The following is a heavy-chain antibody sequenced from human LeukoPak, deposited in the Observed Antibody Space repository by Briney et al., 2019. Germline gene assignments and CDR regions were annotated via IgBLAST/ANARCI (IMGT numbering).Heavy chain of an antibody. CDR2: ISGSGGST. CDR3: AKARADGSGYSD. V-gene: IGHV3-23*01. D-gene: IGHD3-22*01. CDR1: GFTFNSYA. Sequence: GGSLRLSCAASGFTFNSYAMSWVRQAPGKGLEWVSGISGSGGSTYCADSVKGRFTISRDNSRNTLYLQMNSLRAEDTAVYYCAKARADGSGYSDWGQGTLVTVSS. J-gene: IGHJ4*02.